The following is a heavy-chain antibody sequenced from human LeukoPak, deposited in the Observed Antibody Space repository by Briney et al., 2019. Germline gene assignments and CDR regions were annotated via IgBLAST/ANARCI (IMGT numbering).Heavy chain of an antibody. CDR1: GFTFSRYA. V-gene: IGHV3-11*01. CDR2: TSSSGSTI. D-gene: IGHD3-3*01. J-gene: IGHJ4*02. Sequence: GGSLRLSCAASGFTFSRYAMSWIRQAPGKGLEWVSYTSSSGSTIYYADSVKGRFTISRDNAKNSLYLQMNSLRAEDTAVYYCARPREQYYDFWSGQNPIDYWGQGTLVTVSS. CDR3: ARPREQYYDFWSGQNPIDY.